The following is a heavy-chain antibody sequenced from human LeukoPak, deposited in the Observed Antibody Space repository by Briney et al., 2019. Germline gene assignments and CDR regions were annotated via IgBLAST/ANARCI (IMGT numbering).Heavy chain of an antibody. V-gene: IGHV4-34*12. Sequence: PSETLSLTCAVYGAPFSGYYWSWIRQSPGKGLEWIGDIFHSGTTYYNPSLKSRVTMSVDTSKNRFSLKLSSVTVADTAVYYCARHALLATHSNHFDYWGQGTLVTVSS. CDR1: GAPFSGYY. CDR3: ARHALLATHSNHFDY. D-gene: IGHD3-3*02. CDR2: IFHSGTT. J-gene: IGHJ4*02.